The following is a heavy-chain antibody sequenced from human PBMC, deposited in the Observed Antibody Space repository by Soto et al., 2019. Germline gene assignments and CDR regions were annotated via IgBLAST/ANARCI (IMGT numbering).Heavy chain of an antibody. CDR3: AKDLVGYCSGGSCYVGY. CDR2: IIPIFGTA. D-gene: IGHD2-15*01. V-gene: IGHV1-69*13. Sequence: SVKVSCKASGGTFSSYAISWVRQAPGQGLEWMGGIIPIFGTANYAQKFQGRVTITADESTSTAYMELSSLRAEDTAVYYCAKDLVGYCSGGSCYVGYWGQGTLVTVSS. CDR1: GGTFSSYA. J-gene: IGHJ4*02.